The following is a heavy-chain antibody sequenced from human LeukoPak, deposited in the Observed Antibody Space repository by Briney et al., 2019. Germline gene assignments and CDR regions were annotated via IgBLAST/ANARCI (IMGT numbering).Heavy chain of an antibody. Sequence: KPSETLSLTCTVSGGSISSHYWSWIRQPPGKGLEWIAFIYYSGSTIYNPSLKSRVTIPVDTSKNQFSLKLSSVTAADTAVYYCARTYYYDSSGYYSDYWGQGTLVTVSS. J-gene: IGHJ4*02. CDR3: ARTYYYDSSGYYSDY. D-gene: IGHD3-22*01. CDR1: GGSISSHY. CDR2: IYYSGST. V-gene: IGHV4-59*11.